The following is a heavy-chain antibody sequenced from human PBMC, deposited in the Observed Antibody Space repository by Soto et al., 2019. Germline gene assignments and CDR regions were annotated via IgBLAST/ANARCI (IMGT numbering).Heavy chain of an antibody. Sequence: SETLSLTCTVSGGSISSGDYYWSWIRQPPGKGLEWIGYIYYSGSTYYNPSLKSRVTISVDTSKNQFSLKLSSVTAADTAVYYCARIKFLEWHPYFDYWGQGTLVTVSS. D-gene: IGHD3-3*01. CDR2: IYYSGST. CDR1: GGSISSGDYY. V-gene: IGHV4-30-4*01. CDR3: ARIKFLEWHPYFDY. J-gene: IGHJ4*02.